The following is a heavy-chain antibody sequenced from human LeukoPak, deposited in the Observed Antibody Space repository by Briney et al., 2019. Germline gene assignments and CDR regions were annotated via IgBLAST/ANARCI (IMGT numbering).Heavy chain of an antibody. V-gene: IGHV3-53*01. D-gene: IGHD3-3*01. CDR2: IYSGGST. CDR3: ARDWVDFWSGYPNDAFDI. J-gene: IGHJ3*02. Sequence: GGSLRLSCAASGFTVSSNYMSWVRQAPGKGLEWVSVIYSGGSTYYADSVKGRFTISRDNSKNTLYLQMNSLRAEDTAVYYCARDWVDFWSGYPNDAFDIWGQGTMVTVSS. CDR1: GFTVSSNY.